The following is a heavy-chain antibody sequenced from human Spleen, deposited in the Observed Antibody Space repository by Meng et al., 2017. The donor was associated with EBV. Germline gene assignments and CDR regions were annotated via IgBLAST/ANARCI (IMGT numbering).Heavy chain of an antibody. CDR2: IWHDGGNI. D-gene: IGHD5-24*01. J-gene: IGHJ5*02. CDR3: AGAYSYGWLDP. Sequence: VALVQSGGGFVQPGKSLRLSCEGSGLNIIGYGMHWVRQAPGKGLEWVAVIWHDGGNIYYAESVRGRFTISRDTTKNAVFLQMNSLRVDDTAVYYCAGAYSYGWLDPWGQGTLVTVSS. CDR1: GLNIIGYG. V-gene: IGHV3-33*01.